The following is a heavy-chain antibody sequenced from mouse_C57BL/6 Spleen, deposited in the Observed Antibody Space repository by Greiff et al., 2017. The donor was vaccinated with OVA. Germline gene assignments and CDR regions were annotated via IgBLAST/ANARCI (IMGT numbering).Heavy chain of an antibody. Sequence: QVQLQQSGPELVQPGASVKLSCKASGYTFTSSDINWVKQRPGQGLEWIGWIYPRDGSTTSNEQFKGKATLTVDTSSSTAYMELHSLTSEDAAVECWARKGGLPGAMDDGGQGTSGTVSS. CDR2: IYPRDGST. J-gene: IGHJ4*01. CDR1: GYTFTSSD. D-gene: IGHD5-5*01. V-gene: IGHV1-85*01. CDR3: ARKGGLPGAMDD.